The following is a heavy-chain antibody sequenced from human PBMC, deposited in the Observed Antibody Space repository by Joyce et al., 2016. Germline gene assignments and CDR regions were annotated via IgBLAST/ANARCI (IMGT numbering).Heavy chain of an antibody. CDR2: FSYTGST. J-gene: IGHJ5*02. D-gene: IGHD6-19*01. CDR3: ARHFGRSKQWLIWFDP. CDR1: GGSVSSNEYY. Sequence: QLQLQESGPGLVKPSETLFLTCNVSGGSVSSNEYYWAWIRQPPGQGLEWIGSFSYTGSTYYNLSLKSRLTTSVDTSKNQFSLSLRSVTAADTAVYFCARHFGRSKQWLIWFDPWGPGTPGHRLL. V-gene: IGHV4-39*01.